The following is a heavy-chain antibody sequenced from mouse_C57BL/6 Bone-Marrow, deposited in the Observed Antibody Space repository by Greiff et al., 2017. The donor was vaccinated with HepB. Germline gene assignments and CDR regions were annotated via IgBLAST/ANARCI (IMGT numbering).Heavy chain of an antibody. Sequence: EVKVEESGGGLVKPGGSLKLSCAASGFTFSDYGMHWVRQAPEKGLEWVAYISSGSSTIYYADTVKGRITISRDNAKNTLFLQMTSLRSEDTAMYYCAREKIYYGYVYYAMDYWGQGTSVTVSS. J-gene: IGHJ4*01. CDR1: GFTFSDYG. CDR2: ISSGSSTI. D-gene: IGHD2-2*01. V-gene: IGHV5-17*01. CDR3: AREKIYYGYVYYAMDY.